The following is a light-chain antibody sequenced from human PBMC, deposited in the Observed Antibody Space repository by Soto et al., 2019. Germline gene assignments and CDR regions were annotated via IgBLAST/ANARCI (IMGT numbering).Light chain of an antibody. J-gene: IGKJ1*01. CDR1: QSVSSSY. CDR3: QQYGSSPPVT. Sequence: EIVMTQSPATLSVSPGGIATLSFSASQSVSSSYLAWYQQKPGQAPRLLIYGASSRATGIPDRFSGSGSGTDFTLTISRLEPEDFAVYYCQQYGSSPPVTFGQGTKVDIK. V-gene: IGKV3-20*01. CDR2: GAS.